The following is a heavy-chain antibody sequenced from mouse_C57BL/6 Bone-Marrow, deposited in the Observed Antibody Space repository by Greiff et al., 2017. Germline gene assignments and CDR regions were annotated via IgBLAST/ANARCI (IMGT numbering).Heavy chain of an antibody. Sequence: VQLVESGAELMKPGASVKLSCKATGYTFTGYWIGWVKQRPGHGLEWIGEILPGSGSTNYNETFKGKATFTADTSSNPAYMQLSSLTTEDSAIYYCARSDGDYPAWFAYWGQGTLVTVSA. J-gene: IGHJ3*01. V-gene: IGHV1-9*01. CDR1: GYTFTGYW. CDR3: ARSDGDYPAWFAY. D-gene: IGHD2-13*01. CDR2: ILPGSGST.